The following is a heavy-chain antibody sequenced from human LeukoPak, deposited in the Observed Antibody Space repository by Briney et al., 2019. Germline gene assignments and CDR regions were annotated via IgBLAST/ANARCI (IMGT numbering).Heavy chain of an antibody. D-gene: IGHD5-12*01. J-gene: IGHJ4*02. CDR1: GFSFSSYA. CDR3: ARDRWGYSYGGD. Sequence: PGGSLRLTCAASGFSFSSYAMHWVRQAPGKGLEWVANINQHGSQIYYVDSVKGRFTISRDNAKNSLYLQMNSLRAEDTAVYYCARDRWGYSYGGDWGQGTLVTVSS. CDR2: INQHGSQI. V-gene: IGHV3-7*01.